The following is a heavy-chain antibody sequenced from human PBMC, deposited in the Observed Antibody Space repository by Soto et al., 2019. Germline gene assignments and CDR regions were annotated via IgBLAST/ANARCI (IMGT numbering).Heavy chain of an antibody. CDR3: ARLPAVSASSFYGMDV. D-gene: IGHD2-2*01. J-gene: IGHJ6*02. CDR1: GGSISSSSSY. CDR2: IYYSGST. V-gene: IGHV4-39*01. Sequence: SETLSLTCTVTGGSISSSSSYWGWIRQSPGNGLEWIGNIYYSGSTYYNPSLQRRVTMSVDTSKNQFSMKLTSVTAANTALYYCARLPAVSASSFYGMDVWGQGTTVTVSS.